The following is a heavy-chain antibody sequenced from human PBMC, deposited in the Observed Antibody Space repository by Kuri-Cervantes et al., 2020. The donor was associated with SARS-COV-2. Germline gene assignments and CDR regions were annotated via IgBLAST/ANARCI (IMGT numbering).Heavy chain of an antibody. V-gene: IGHV1-69*13. D-gene: IGHD2-15*01. CDR3: ARLVVAATGHLFYYYYGMDV. CDR1: GYTFTSYG. CDR2: IIPIFGTA. J-gene: IGHJ6*02. Sequence: SVKVSCKASGYTFTSYGISWVRQAPGQGLEWMGGIIPIFGTANYAQKFQGRVTITADESTSTAYMELSSLRSEDTAVYYCARLVVAATGHLFYYYYGMDVWGQGTTVTVSS.